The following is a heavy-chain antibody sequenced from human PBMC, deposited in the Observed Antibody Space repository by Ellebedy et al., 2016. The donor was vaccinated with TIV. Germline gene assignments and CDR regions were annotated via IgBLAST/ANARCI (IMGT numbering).Heavy chain of an antibody. CDR1: GGSISSGDCY. Sequence: LRLSCTVSGGSISSGDCYWSWIRQPPGKGLEWIGYIYYSGSTYYNPSLKSRVTISVDTSKNQFSLKLSSVTAADTAVYYCARGDSSSSRVYYWGQGTLVTVSS. D-gene: IGHD6-6*01. CDR2: IYYSGST. CDR3: ARGDSSSSRVYY. J-gene: IGHJ4*02. V-gene: IGHV4-30-4*08.